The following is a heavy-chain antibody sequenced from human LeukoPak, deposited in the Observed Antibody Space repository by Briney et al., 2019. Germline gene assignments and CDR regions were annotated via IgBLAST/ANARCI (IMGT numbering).Heavy chain of an antibody. Sequence: ASVKVSCKTSGYTFSNYDIYWVRQAPGQGLEWMGWINPNSGGTNYAQKFQGRVTMTRDTSISTAYMELSRLRSDDTAVYYCARQIVVVVAATGNWFDPWGQGTLVTVSS. D-gene: IGHD2-15*01. J-gene: IGHJ5*02. CDR2: INPNSGGT. CDR3: ARQIVVVVAATGNWFDP. CDR1: GYTFSNYD. V-gene: IGHV1-2*02.